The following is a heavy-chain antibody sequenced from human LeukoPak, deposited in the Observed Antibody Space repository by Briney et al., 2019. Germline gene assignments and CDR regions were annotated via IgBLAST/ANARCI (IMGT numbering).Heavy chain of an antibody. CDR2: IYYSGST. CDR1: GGSISSYY. V-gene: IGHV4-59*04. Sequence: SETLSLTCTVSGGSISSYYWSWIRQPPGKGLEWIGYIYYSGSTYYNPSLKSRVTISVDTSKNQFSLKLSSVTAADTAVYYCRRYDFWSGYYPYYFDYWGQGTLVTVSS. CDR3: RRYDFWSGYYPYYFDY. D-gene: IGHD3-3*01. J-gene: IGHJ4*02.